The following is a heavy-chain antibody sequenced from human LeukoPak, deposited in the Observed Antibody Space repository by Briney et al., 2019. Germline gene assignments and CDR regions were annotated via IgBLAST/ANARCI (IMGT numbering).Heavy chain of an antibody. V-gene: IGHV3-30*02. D-gene: IGHD3-10*01. CDR1: GFTFSSYG. CDR3: AKPPSGYYYYYMDV. Sequence: GGSLRLSCAASGFTFSSYGMHWVRQAPGKGLEWVAFIRYDGSNKYYADSVKGRFTISRDNSKNTLYLQMNSLRAEDTAVYYCAKPPSGYYYYYMDVWGKGTTVTVSS. J-gene: IGHJ6*03. CDR2: IRYDGSNK.